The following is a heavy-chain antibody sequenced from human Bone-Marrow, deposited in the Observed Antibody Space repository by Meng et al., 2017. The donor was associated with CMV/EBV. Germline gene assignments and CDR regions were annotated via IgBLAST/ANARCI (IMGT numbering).Heavy chain of an antibody. CDR1: GFTFSSYS. CDR3: ARLRGYQLPRSYYYYGMYF. J-gene: IGHJ6*02. V-gene: IGHV3-21*01. CDR2: ISGDSTYI. D-gene: IGHD2-2*01. Sequence: GGSLRLSCAASGFTFSSYSMNWVRQAPGKGLEWVSSISGDSTYIFYKDSLKGRFTISRDNAKNSLYLQMNSLRAEDTAVYYCARLRGYQLPRSYYYYGMYFCGQGITVAASS.